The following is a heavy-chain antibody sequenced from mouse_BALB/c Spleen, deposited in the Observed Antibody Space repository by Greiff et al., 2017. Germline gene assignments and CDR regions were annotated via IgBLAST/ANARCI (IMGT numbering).Heavy chain of an antibody. Sequence: EVQGVESGPGLVKPSQSLSLTCTVTGYSITSDYAWNWIRQFPGNKLEWMGYISYSGSTSYNPSLKSRISITRDTSKNQFFLQLNSVTTEDTATYYCATYYRYDVYAMDYWGQGTSVTVSS. CDR2: ISYSGST. J-gene: IGHJ4*01. D-gene: IGHD2-14*01. V-gene: IGHV3-2*02. CDR3: ATYYRYDVYAMDY. CDR1: GYSITSDYA.